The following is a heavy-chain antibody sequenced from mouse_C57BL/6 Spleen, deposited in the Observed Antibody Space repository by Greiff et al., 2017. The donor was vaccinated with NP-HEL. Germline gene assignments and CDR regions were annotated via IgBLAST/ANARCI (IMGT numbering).Heavy chain of an antibody. V-gene: IGHV1-53*01. J-gene: IGHJ2*01. CDR2: INPSNGGT. D-gene: IGHD1-1*01. CDR3: AREDYYGSRTSYYFDY. CDR1: GYTFTSYW. Sequence: VQLQQSGTELVKPGASVKLSCKASGYTFTSYWMHWVKQRPGQGLEWIGNINPSNGGTNYNEKFKSKATLTVDKSSSTAYMQLSSLTSEDSAVYYGAREDYYGSRTSYYFDYWGQGTTLTVSS.